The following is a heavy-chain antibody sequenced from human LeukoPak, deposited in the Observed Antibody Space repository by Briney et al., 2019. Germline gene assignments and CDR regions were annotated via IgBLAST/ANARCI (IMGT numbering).Heavy chain of an antibody. Sequence: ASVKVSCKVSGYTLTELSMHWVRQAPGKGLEWMGGFDPEDGETIYARKFQGRVTMTEDTSTDTAYMELSSLRSEDTAVYYCATEARYGDYVLPFDIWGQGTMVTVSS. CDR1: GYTLTELS. CDR2: FDPEDGET. V-gene: IGHV1-24*01. CDR3: ATEARYGDYVLPFDI. D-gene: IGHD4-17*01. J-gene: IGHJ3*02.